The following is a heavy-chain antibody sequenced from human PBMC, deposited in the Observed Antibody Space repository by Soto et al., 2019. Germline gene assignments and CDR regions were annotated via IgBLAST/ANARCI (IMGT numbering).Heavy chain of an antibody. J-gene: IGHJ4*02. V-gene: IGHV3-66*01. CDR2: IYSGGST. CDR1: GFTVSSNY. Sequence: GGSLRLSCAASGFTVSSNYMSWVRQAPGKGLEWVSVIYSGGSTYYADSVKGRFTISRDNSKNTLYLQMNSLRAEDTAVYYCARLPDYYDSSGYGDYWGQGTLVTVSS. CDR3: ARLPDYYDSSGYGDY. D-gene: IGHD3-22*01.